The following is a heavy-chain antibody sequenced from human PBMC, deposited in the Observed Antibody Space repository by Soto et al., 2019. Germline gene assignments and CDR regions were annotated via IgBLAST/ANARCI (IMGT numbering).Heavy chain of an antibody. J-gene: IGHJ4*02. V-gene: IGHV5-10-1*01. CDR3: ARRRGLRGRPSY. CDR2: IDPSDSYT. CDR1: GYSFTSYW. D-gene: IGHD5-12*01. Sequence: SLKISCKGSGYSFTSYWISWVRQMPGKGLEWMGRIDPSDSYTNYSPSFQGHVTISADKSISTAYLQWSSLKASDTAMYYCARRRGLRGRPSYWGQGTLVTVSS.